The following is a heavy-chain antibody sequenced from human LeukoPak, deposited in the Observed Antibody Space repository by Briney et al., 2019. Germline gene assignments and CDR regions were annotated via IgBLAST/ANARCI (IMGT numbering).Heavy chain of an antibody. J-gene: IGHJ4*02. CDR1: GFTFSSYG. V-gene: IGHV3-30*02. Sequence: GGSLRLSCAASGFTFSSYGMHWVRQAPGKGLEWVAFIRYDGSNKFYADSVKGRFTISRDNSKNTLYLEMNSLRPEDTAVYYCAKVEYSSSWYGVGSLDYWGQGTLVTVSA. CDR3: AKVEYSSSWYGVGSLDY. D-gene: IGHD6-13*01. CDR2: IRYDGSNK.